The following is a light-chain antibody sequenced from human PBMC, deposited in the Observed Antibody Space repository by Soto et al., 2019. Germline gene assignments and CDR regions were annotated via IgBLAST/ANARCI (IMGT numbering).Light chain of an antibody. J-gene: IGKJ5*01. CDR1: QSVSSN. Sequence: EIVMTQSPATLSVSPGERATLSCRASQSVSSNLAWYQQKPGQAPRLLIYGASSRATGIPDRCSGSGSGTDFTLTISSLQPEDFATYYCQQYNSYPRTFGQGTRLEIK. V-gene: IGKV3D-15*01. CDR3: QQYNSYPRT. CDR2: GAS.